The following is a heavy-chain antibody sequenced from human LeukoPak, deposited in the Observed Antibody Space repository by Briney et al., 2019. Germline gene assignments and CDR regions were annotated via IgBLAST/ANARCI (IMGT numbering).Heavy chain of an antibody. Sequence: SETLSLTCTVSGGSISSSSYYWGWIRQPPGKGLEWIGSIYYSGSTYYNPSLKSRVTISVDTSKNQFSLKLSSVTAADTAVYYCARALKSSRPFTFFGYWGQGTLVTVSS. V-gene: IGHV4-39*07. CDR2: IYYSGST. D-gene: IGHD3-16*01. J-gene: IGHJ4*02. CDR3: ARALKSSRPFTFFGY. CDR1: GGSISSSSYY.